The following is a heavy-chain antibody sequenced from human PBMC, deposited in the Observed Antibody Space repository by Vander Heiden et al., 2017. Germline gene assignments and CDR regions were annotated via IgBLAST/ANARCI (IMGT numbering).Heavy chain of an antibody. CDR2: IIPIFGTA. D-gene: IGHD2-21*02. CDR1: GGTFSSYA. CDR3: ARTVAYCGGDCYWGDAFDI. Sequence: QVQLVQSGAEVKKRGSSVKVSCKASGGTFSSYAIRGVRQAPGQGLEWMGGIIPIFGTANYAQKFQGRVTITADESTSTAYMELSSLRSEDTAVYYCARTVAYCGGDCYWGDAFDIWGQGTMVTVSS. J-gene: IGHJ3*02. V-gene: IGHV1-69*01.